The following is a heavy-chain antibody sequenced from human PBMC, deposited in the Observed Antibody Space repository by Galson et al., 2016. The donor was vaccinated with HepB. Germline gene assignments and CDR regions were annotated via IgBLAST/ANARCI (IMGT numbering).Heavy chain of an antibody. CDR1: GFTFRNYD. Sequence: CAASGFTFRNYDMHWVRHPPGKGLEWVSAIGTAGDPFYAGPVRGRFTISRENAKNSLSLQMNGLRAGDTAVHYCARRTQQLGAFDIWGQGTIVSVSS. V-gene: IGHV3-13*05. J-gene: IGHJ3*02. D-gene: IGHD6-13*01. CDR2: IGTAGDP. CDR3: ARRTQQLGAFDI.